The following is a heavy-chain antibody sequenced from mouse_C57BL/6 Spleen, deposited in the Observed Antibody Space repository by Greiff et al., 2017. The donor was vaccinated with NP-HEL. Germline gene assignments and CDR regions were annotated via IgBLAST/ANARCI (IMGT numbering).Heavy chain of an antibody. CDR1: GFSLTSYG. D-gene: IGHD2-5*01. J-gene: IGHJ4*01. Sequence: QVHVKQSGPGLVQPSQSLSITCTVSGFSLTSYGVHWVRQSPGKGLEWLGVIWSGGSTDYNAAFISRLSISKDNSKSQVFFKMNSLQADDTAIYYCARKRSKTDYYAMDYWGQGTSVTVSS. CDR3: ARKRSKTDYYAMDY. V-gene: IGHV2-2*01. CDR2: IWSGGST.